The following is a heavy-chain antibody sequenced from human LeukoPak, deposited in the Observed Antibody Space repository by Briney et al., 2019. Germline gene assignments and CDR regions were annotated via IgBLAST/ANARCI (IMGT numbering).Heavy chain of an antibody. D-gene: IGHD3-10*01. V-gene: IGHV3-53*01. J-gene: IGHJ6*02. CDR2: IYSDGST. CDR3: ASTSVPYGMDV. CDR1: GFTFSSYW. Sequence: GGSLRLSCAASGFTFSSYWMSWVRQAPGKGLEWVSIIYSDGSTYYADSVKGRFTISRDNSKNTLYLQMNSLRAEDTAVYYCASTSVPYGMDVWGQGTTVTVSS.